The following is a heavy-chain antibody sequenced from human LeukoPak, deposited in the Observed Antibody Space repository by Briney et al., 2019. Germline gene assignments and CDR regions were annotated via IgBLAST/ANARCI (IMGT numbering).Heavy chain of an antibody. V-gene: IGHV4-4*07. CDR2: IYISGTT. D-gene: IGHD4-11*01. CDR1: GGSISNYY. J-gene: IGHJ4*02. Sequence: PSETLSLTCSVSGGSISNYYWSWIRQPAGKGLEWIGRIYISGTTNYNPSLKSRGTMLVDTSKNQLSLKLSSVTAADTAVYYCARGVTTSRFLDYWGQGTLVTVSS. CDR3: ARGVTTSRFLDY.